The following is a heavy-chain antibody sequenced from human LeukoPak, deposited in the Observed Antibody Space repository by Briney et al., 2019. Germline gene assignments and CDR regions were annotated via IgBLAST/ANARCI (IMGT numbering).Heavy chain of an antibody. D-gene: IGHD6-6*01. CDR2: IKQDGSEK. CDR3: ATGGGFQIGARPGY. CDR1: GFTFGSIR. Sequence: GGSLRLSCAASGFTFGSIRMTWVRQAPGKGLEWVANIKQDGSEKYYVDSVKGRFTISRDNAKNSVYLQMNSLRAEDTAVYYCATGGGFQIGARPGYWGQGTLVTVSS. J-gene: IGHJ4*02. V-gene: IGHV3-7*05.